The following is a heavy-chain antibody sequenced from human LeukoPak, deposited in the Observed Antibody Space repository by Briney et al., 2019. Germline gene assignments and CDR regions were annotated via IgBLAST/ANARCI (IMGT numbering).Heavy chain of an antibody. Sequence: PGGSLRLSCAASGFTFNTHAISWVRQAPGKGLEWVAAVSDTGDLRYSANSVKGRFAISRENSKTTWFLQMYSRAHEATALYYMVKGGLRSGYSFEDWGQGTLVSVS. CDR3: VKGGLRSGYSFED. CDR1: GFTFNTHA. D-gene: IGHD3-9*01. CDR2: VSDTGDLR. J-gene: IGHJ4*02. V-gene: IGHV3-23*01.